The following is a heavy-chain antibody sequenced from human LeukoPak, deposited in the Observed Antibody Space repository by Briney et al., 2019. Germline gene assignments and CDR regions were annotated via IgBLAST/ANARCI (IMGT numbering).Heavy chain of an antibody. CDR2: IYYSGST. CDR3: AREGFKDDY. V-gene: IGHV4-39*07. Sequence: SETLSLTCTVSGGSISSSSYYWGWIRQPPGKGREWIGSIYYSGSTYYNPSLKSRVTISVDTSKNQFSLKLSSVTAADTAVYYCAREGFKDDYWGQGTLVTVSS. CDR1: GGSISSSSYY. J-gene: IGHJ4*02.